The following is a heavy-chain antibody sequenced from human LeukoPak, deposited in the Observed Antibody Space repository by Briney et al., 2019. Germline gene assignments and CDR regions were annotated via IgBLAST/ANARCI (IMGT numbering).Heavy chain of an antibody. CDR3: ARATDIVVVAADFDY. Sequence: ASVKVSCKASGYTFTSYYMHWVRQAPGQGLEWMGIINPSGGSTSYAQKFQGRVTMTRDTSTSTVYMELSSLRSEDTAVYYCARATDIVVVAADFDYWGQGTLVTVSS. D-gene: IGHD2-15*01. CDR2: INPSGGST. J-gene: IGHJ4*02. V-gene: IGHV1-46*01. CDR1: GYTFTSYY.